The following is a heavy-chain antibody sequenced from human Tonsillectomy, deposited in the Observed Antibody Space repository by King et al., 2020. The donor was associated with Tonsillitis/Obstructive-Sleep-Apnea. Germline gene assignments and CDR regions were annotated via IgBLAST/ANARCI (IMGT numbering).Heavy chain of an antibody. J-gene: IGHJ4*02. CDR1: GFTFRSYA. V-gene: IGHV3-23*04. CDR3: FVTLVTPYYSDY. Sequence: QLVQSGGGLVQPGGSLRLSCAASGFTFRSYAMNWVRQAPGKGLEWVSGIRGSGGNAYYADSLKGRFSISRDNSKNTLYLQMSSLRAEDPATYYCFVTLVTPYYSDYWGQGTLVTVSS. CDR2: IRGSGGNA. D-gene: IGHD4/OR15-4a*01.